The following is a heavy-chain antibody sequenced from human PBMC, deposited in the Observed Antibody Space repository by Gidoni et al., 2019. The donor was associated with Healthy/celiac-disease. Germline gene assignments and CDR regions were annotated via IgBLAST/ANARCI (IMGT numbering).Heavy chain of an antibody. CDR1: GFTFSGSA. CDR2: IRSKANSYAT. CDR3: TRPSRGGVVDYDY. Sequence: EVQLVESGGGLVQPGGSLKLSCAASGFTFSGSAMHWVRQASGKGLECVGRIRSKANSYATAYAASVKGRFTISRDDSKNTAYLQMNSLKTEDTAVYYCTRPSRGGVVDYDYWGQGTLVTVSS. D-gene: IGHD2-15*01. V-gene: IGHV3-73*02. J-gene: IGHJ4*02.